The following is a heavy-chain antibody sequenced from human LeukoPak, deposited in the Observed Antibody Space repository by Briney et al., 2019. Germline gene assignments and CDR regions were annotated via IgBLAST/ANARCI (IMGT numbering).Heavy chain of an antibody. CDR1: GYTFTTNG. CDR3: ARGGGGQWGYFDY. CDR2: ISAKNGNT. D-gene: IGHD3-16*01. V-gene: IGHV1-18*04. Sequence: ASVKVSCKASGYTFTTNGIIWVRQAPGQGLEWMGWISAKNGNTNYAQNLQGRVTMTSDTSTSTAYMELRSLRSGDTAVYYCARGGGGQWGYFDYWGQGTLVTVSS. J-gene: IGHJ4*02.